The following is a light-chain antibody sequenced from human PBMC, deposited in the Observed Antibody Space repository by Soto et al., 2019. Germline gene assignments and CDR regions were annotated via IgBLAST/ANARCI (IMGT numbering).Light chain of an antibody. CDR3: SSYAGSNNFVV. V-gene: IGLV2-8*01. Sequence: QSVLTQPPSASGSPGQSVIISCTGTSSDVGGYNYVSWYQQHPGKAPKLMIYEVSKRPSGVPDRFSGSKSGNTASLTVSGLQTEDEADYYRSSYAGSNNFVVFGGGTKLTVL. J-gene: IGLJ2*01. CDR1: SSDVGGYNY. CDR2: EVS.